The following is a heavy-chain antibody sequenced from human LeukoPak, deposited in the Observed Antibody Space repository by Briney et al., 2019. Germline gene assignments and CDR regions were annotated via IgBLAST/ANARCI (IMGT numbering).Heavy chain of an antibody. D-gene: IGHD3-22*01. CDR1: GFTFGSYA. V-gene: IGHV3-23*01. Sequence: GGSLRLSCAASGFTFGSYAMSWVRQAPGKGLEWVSGISTSGGGSSYADSVKGRFTISSDNPRNTLYMEMNSLRAEDTALYYCAIMHPYYDGSGYWVQWGQGTLVTVSS. CDR3: AIMHPYYDGSGYWVQ. J-gene: IGHJ4*02. CDR2: ISTSGGGS.